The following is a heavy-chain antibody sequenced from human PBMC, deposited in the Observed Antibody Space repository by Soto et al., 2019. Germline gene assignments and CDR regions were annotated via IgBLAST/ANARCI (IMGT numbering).Heavy chain of an antibody. V-gene: IGHV4-61*08. CDR1: DGSIINLGYP. J-gene: IGHJ6*02. Sequence: TSQTLRHPYTVSDGSIINLGYPCILIQQPPGKGLEWIVYMSYSGSTNSNPSLKSRATTSVDTSKNQFSLKLSSVTTADTAVYYCARHLTYCSAASCYSDFPYYGMDVWGQGTTDTVSS. D-gene: IGHD2-15*01. CDR3: ARHLTYCSAASCYSDFPYYGMDV. CDR2: MSYSGST.